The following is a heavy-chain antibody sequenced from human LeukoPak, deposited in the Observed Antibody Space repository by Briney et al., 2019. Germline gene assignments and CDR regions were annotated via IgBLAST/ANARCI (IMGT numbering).Heavy chain of an antibody. Sequence: EASVKVSCKASGYTFSSYAISWVRQAPGQGLEWMGGIIPIFGTANYAQKFQGRVTITADESTSTAYMELSSLRSEDTAVYYCARDLVGSTSWFDPWGQGTLVTVSS. CDR3: ARDLVGSTSWFDP. V-gene: IGHV1-69*13. CDR1: GYTFSSYA. CDR2: IIPIFGTA. D-gene: IGHD1-26*01. J-gene: IGHJ5*02.